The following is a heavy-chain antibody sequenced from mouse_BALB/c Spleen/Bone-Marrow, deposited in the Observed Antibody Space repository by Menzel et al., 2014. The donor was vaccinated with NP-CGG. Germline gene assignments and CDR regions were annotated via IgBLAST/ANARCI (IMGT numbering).Heavy chain of an antibody. D-gene: IGHD2-4*01. CDR2: IDTSDSYI. V-gene: IGHV1-69*01. Sequence: GAEFVMPGASVKMSCKASGYTFTDKWMHWVKQRPGQGLEWIGAIDTSDSYINYNQKFKGKASLTVDASSSTAYMHLSSLTSDDSAVYYCARGGHDFSLDYWGQGTSVIVSS. CDR3: ARGGHDFSLDY. CDR1: GYTFTDKW. J-gene: IGHJ4*01.